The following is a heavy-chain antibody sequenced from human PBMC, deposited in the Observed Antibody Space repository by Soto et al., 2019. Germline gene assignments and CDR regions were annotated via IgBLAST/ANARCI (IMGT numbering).Heavy chain of an antibody. CDR1: GFTFSSYG. D-gene: IGHD6-19*01. J-gene: IGHJ4*02. V-gene: IGHV3-30*18. CDR2: ISYDGSNK. Sequence: QVQLVESGGGVVQPGRSLRLSCAASGFTFSSYGMHWVRQAPGKGLEWVAVISYDGSNKYYADSVKGRFTISRDNSKNTLYLQMNSLRAEDTAVYYCAKGEGIAVAGAGFDYWGQGTLVTVSS. CDR3: AKGEGIAVAGAGFDY.